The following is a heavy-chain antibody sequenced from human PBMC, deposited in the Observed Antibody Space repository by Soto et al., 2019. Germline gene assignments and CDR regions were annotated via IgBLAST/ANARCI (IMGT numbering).Heavy chain of an antibody. CDR2: INPGNGDT. CDR3: ARTDCSSTSCYNYYYYGMDV. CDR1: GYSFTKYG. J-gene: IGHJ6*02. V-gene: IGHV1-3*01. D-gene: IGHD2-2*01. Sequence: ASVKVSCKTSGYSFTKYGLPWVRQAPGQRLEWMGWINPGNGDTKYSQKFQGRVTITRDTSATTAYMELSSLRSEDSAVFYCARTDCSSTSCYNYYYYGMDVWGQGTTVTVSS.